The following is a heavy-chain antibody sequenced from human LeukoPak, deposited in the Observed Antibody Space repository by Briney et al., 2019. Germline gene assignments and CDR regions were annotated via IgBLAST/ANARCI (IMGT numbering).Heavy chain of an antibody. V-gene: IGHV3-23*01. CDR3: AKNNFYGSGSYTFGY. CDR1: GFTFSTYA. Sequence: GGSLRLSCAASGFTFSTYAMSWVRQAPGKGLEWVSGIRGSDISTYYADSVKGRFTISRDNAKKSLYLQMNSLRAEDTAVYYCAKNNFYGSGSYTFGYWGQGTLVTVSS. D-gene: IGHD3-10*01. CDR2: IRGSDIST. J-gene: IGHJ4*02.